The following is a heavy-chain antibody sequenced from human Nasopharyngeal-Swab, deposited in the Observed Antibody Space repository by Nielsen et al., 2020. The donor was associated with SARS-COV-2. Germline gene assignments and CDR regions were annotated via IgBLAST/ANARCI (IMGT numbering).Heavy chain of an antibody. Sequence: SVQVSCKASGGTFSSYAICWVRQAPGQGLEWMGGIIPIFGTANYAQKFQGRVTITADESTSTAYMELSSLRSEDTAVYYCARDRYDILTGYYPPPYYGMDVWGQGTTVTVSS. D-gene: IGHD3-9*01. CDR3: ARDRYDILTGYYPPPYYGMDV. J-gene: IGHJ6*02. CDR2: IIPIFGTA. CDR1: GGTFSSYA. V-gene: IGHV1-69*13.